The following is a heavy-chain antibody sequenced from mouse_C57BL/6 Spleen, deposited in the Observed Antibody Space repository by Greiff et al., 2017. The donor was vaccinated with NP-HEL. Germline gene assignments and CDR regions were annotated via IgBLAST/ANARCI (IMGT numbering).Heavy chain of an antibody. CDR1: GYTFTSYW. J-gene: IGHJ4*01. Sequence: VQLQQSGAELAKPGASVKLSCKASGYTFTSYWMHWVKQRPGQGLEWIGYINPSSGYTKYNQKFKDKATLTADKASSTAYMQLSSLTYEDSAVYYGARSLTAAQATGAMDYWGQGTSVTVSS. CDR2: INPSSGYT. CDR3: ARSLTAAQATGAMDY. D-gene: IGHD3-2*02. V-gene: IGHV1-7*01.